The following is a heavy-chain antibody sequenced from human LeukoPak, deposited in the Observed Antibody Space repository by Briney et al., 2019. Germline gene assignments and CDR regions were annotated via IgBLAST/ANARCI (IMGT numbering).Heavy chain of an antibody. CDR3: ARHVGYYGSGSYYFDY. CDR2: IYYSGST. J-gene: IGHJ4*02. CDR1: GGSISSYY. Sequence: SETLSLTCTVSGGSISSYYWSWIRQPPGKGLEWIGYIYYSGSTNYNPSLKSRVTISVDTSKNQFSLKLSSVIAADTAVYYCARHVGYYGSGSYYFDYWGQGTLVTVSS. D-gene: IGHD3-10*01. V-gene: IGHV4-59*08.